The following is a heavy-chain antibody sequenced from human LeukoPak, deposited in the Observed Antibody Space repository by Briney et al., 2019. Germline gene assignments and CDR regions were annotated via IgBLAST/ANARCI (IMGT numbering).Heavy chain of an antibody. J-gene: IGHJ5*02. D-gene: IGHD3-10*01. CDR3: ARVGIRGIPETWWFDP. V-gene: IGHV4-59*01. CDR1: GGSINDYY. CDR2: IYYSGST. Sequence: SETLSLTCTVSGGSINDYYWSWIRQPPGKGLEWIGHIYYSGSTYYNPSLKSRVTISVDTSENQFSLKLTSVTAADTAVYYCARVGIRGIPETWWFDPWGQGTLVTVSS.